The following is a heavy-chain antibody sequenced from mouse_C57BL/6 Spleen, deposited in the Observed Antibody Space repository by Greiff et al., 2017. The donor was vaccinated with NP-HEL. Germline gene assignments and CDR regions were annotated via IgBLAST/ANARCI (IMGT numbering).Heavy chain of an antibody. J-gene: IGHJ2*01. D-gene: IGHD3-2*02. CDR1: GYTFTSYW. CDR2: INPSSGYT. Sequence: QVQLQQSGAELAKPGASVKLSCKASGYTFTSYWMHWVKQRPGQGLEWIGYINPSSGYTKYNQKFKDKATVTADKSSSTAYMQLSSLTYEDSAVYYCARMVSPDSSGYVGFDYWGQGTTLTVSS. V-gene: IGHV1-7*01. CDR3: ARMVSPDSSGYVGFDY.